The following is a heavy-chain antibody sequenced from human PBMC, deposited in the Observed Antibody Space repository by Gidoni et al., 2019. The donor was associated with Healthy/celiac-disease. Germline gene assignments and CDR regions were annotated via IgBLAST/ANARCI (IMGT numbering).Heavy chain of an antibody. CDR3: AREGWNYYYGMGV. Sequence: QVQLVQSGADVKKPGDAVKVSCKASGYTVASYDINWVRQATGQGLEWRGWMNPNSGKTGYAQKFQGRVTMTRNTSRSTAYMELSSLRSEDTAVYYCAREGWNYYYGMGVWGQGTTVTVSS. CDR2: MNPNSGKT. D-gene: IGHD2-15*01. V-gene: IGHV1-8*01. J-gene: IGHJ6*02. CDR1: GYTVASYD.